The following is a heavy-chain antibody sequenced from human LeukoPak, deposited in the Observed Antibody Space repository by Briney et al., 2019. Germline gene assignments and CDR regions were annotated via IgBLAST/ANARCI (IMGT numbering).Heavy chain of an antibody. CDR3: AKDRSSGWRGQFDY. V-gene: IGHV3-30*18. CDR1: GLTFSSYG. Sequence: GGSLRLSCAASGLTFSSYGMHWVRQAPGKGLEWVAVISHDGSNKYYADSVKGRFTISRDNSKNTLYLQMNSLRAEDTAVYYCAKDRSSGWRGQFDYWGQGTLVTVSS. J-gene: IGHJ4*02. D-gene: IGHD6-19*01. CDR2: ISHDGSNK.